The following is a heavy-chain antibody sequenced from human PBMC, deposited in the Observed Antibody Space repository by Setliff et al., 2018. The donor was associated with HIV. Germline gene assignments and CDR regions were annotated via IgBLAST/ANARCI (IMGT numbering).Heavy chain of an antibody. D-gene: IGHD3-10*01. J-gene: IGHJ4*02. CDR2: SSSTGDTI. V-gene: IGHV3-11*01. CDR1: GFTFSDYY. CDR3: TTGEILPHFPY. Sequence: PGGSLRLSCAASGFTFSDYYMNWIRRAPGKVLAWVSYSSSTGDTIKYAASVRGRFTISRDNTRKSVYLEMNGLRAEDTAVYYCTTGEILPHFPYWGQGTLVTVSS.